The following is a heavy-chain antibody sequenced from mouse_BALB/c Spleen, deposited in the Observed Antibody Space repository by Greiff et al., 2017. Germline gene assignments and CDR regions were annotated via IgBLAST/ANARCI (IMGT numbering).Heavy chain of an antibody. CDR1: GYTFTSYY. Sequence: VQRVESGPELVKPGASVRISCKASGYTFTSYYIHWVKQRPGQGLEWIGWIYPGNVNTKYNEKFKGKATLTADKSSSTAYMQLSSLTSEDSAVYFCTRSVYDAMDYWGQGTSVTVSS. J-gene: IGHJ4*01. CDR2: IYPGNVNT. CDR3: TRSVYDAMDY. V-gene: IGHV1S56*01.